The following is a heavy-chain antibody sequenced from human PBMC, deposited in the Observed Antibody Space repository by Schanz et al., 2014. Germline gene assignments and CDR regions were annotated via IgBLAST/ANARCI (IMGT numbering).Heavy chain of an antibody. Sequence: DVHLLESGGGLVQPGGSLKLSCAASGLIFSNYVMSWVRQAPGKGLEWVSTIGTSGGTNYAESVKGRFTMSRDNSKNTLYLQMNSLRAGDAAVYYCARGLIAAAGGAFDYWGQGTLVAVSA. CDR3: ARGLIAAAGGAFDY. J-gene: IGHJ4*02. D-gene: IGHD6-13*01. V-gene: IGHV3-23*01. CDR1: GLIFSNYV. CDR2: IGTSGGT.